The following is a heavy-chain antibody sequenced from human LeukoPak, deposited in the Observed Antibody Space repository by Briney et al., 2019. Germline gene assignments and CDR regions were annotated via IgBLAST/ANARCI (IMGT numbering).Heavy chain of an antibody. V-gene: IGHV4-59*01. Sequence: SETLSLTCTVSGGSISSYYWGWIRQPPGKGLEWIGYIYYGGSTNYNPSLKSRVTISVDTSKNQFSLKLSSVTAADTAVYYCALGPYYYYGMDVWGQGTTVTVSS. J-gene: IGHJ6*02. D-gene: IGHD3-16*01. CDR3: ALGPYYYYGMDV. CDR1: GGSISSYY. CDR2: IYYGGST.